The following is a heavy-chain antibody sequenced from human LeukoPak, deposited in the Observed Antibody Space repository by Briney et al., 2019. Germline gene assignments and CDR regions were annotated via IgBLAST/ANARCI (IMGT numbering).Heavy chain of an antibody. D-gene: IGHD1-26*01. Sequence: SETLSLTCTVSGGSISSYYWSWIRQPAGKELEWIGRIYASGKTDYNPYTPSLKSRVAMSLDTSKNQVPLYLTSVTAADTAMYFCARSFSEKFYFESWGQGTLVTVSS. CDR1: GGSISSYY. J-gene: IGHJ4*02. V-gene: IGHV4-4*07. CDR3: ARSFSEKFYFES. CDR2: IYASGKT.